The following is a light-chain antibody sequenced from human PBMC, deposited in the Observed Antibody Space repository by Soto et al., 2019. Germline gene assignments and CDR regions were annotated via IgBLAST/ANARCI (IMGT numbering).Light chain of an antibody. CDR2: DVS. V-gene: IGLV2-14*01. CDR3: SSYTSSSTLENVV. J-gene: IGLJ2*01. Sequence: QSALTQPASVSGSPGQSITISCTGTRRKVGGYNYASWYQQHPGKAPKLMIYDVSNRPSGVSNRFSGSKSGNTASLTISGLQAEDEADYYCSSYTSSSTLENVVFGGGTKLTVL. CDR1: RRKVGGYNY.